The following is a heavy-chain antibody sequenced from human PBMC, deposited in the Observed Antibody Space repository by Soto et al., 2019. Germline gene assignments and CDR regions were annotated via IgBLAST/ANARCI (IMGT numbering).Heavy chain of an antibody. CDR3: ARRKYFDSSGYTFDY. Sequence: SETLSLTCIVSGASVNSDNFYWNWIRQPPGKQLEWIGYGYHTGSTNYNPSLKSRLTISVDTSKNQFSLKLSSVTAADTAVYFCARRKYFDSSGYTFDYWGQGTLVTVSS. J-gene: IGHJ4*02. CDR2: GYHTGST. CDR1: GASVNSDNFY. D-gene: IGHD3-22*01. V-gene: IGHV4-61*01.